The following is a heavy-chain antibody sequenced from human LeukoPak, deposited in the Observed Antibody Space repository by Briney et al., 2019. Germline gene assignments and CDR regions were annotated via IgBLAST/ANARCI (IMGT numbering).Heavy chain of an antibody. CDR1: RGTFSSYA. D-gene: IGHD6-19*01. J-gene: IGHJ4*02. CDR2: MIPYFGST. V-gene: IGHV1-69*05. CDR3: AAKARDSSGWRLEDY. Sequence: GSSVKVSCKASRGTFSSYAISCVRQAPGQGLEWRGRMIPYFGSTYNSNKFQGSVKITTDESTRPAYKELISLRSEDAAVYYGAAKARDSSGWRLEDYWGQGTLVTVSS.